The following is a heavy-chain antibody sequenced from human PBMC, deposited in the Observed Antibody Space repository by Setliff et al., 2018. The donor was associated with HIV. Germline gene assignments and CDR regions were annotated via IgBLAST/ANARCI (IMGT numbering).Heavy chain of an antibody. CDR2: ISGSGDST. CDR3: AGESSIAVAEYFQH. Sequence: GSLRLSCAASGFTFSDYYMSWIRQAPGKGLEWVSYISGSGDSTFYADSLKGRFTISRDNSKNTLYLQMNSLRAEDTAVYYCAGESSIAVAEYFQHWGQGTLVTVSS. V-gene: IGHV3-23*01. CDR1: GFTFSDYY. D-gene: IGHD6-19*01. J-gene: IGHJ1*01.